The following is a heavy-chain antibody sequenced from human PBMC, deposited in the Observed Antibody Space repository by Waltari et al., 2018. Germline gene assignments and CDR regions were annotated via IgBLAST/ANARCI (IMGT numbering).Heavy chain of an antibody. V-gene: IGHV4-59*01. Sequence: QVQLQESGPGLVKPSETLYLTCTVSGGPIRRYYWSWIRKHHGKGLEWIGYIYYSGSTNYNPSLKSRVTISVDTSKNQFSLKLSSVTAADTAVYYCARGERLSSSSWYRYFDLWGRGTLVTVSS. CDR1: GGPIRRYY. J-gene: IGHJ2*01. CDR3: ARGERLSSSSWYRYFDL. D-gene: IGHD6-13*01. CDR2: IYYSGST.